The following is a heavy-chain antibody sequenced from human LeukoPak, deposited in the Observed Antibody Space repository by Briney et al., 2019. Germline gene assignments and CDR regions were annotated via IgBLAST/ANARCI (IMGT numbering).Heavy chain of an antibody. V-gene: IGHV3-30*18. CDR2: ISNDGRNK. Sequence: GGSLRLFQGACVYSFSSYGMNWVRQAPGKGLEWVAVISNDGRNKYYADSMKGRFTISRDNSKNTLYLQMNSLRADDTALYYCAKDGDKARSRNFDYWGQGTLVTVSS. D-gene: IGHD2-2*01. CDR3: AKDGDKARSRNFDY. CDR1: VYSFSSYG. J-gene: IGHJ4*02.